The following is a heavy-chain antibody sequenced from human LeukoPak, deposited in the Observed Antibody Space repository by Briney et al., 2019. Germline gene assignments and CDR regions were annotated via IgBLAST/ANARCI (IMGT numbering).Heavy chain of an antibody. CDR2: IYYSGST. V-gene: IGHV4-59*08. CDR3: ARLEDVVAPIDY. D-gene: IGHD2-15*01. CDR1: GGSISSYY. Sequence: SETLSLTCTVSGGSISSYYWSWIRQPPGKGLEWIGYIYYSGSTNYNPSLKSRVTISVDTSKSQFPLKLSSVTAADTAVYYCARLEDVVAPIDYWGQGTLVTVSS. J-gene: IGHJ4*02.